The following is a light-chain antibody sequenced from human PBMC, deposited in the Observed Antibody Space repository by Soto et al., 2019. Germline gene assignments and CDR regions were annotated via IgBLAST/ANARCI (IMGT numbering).Light chain of an antibody. CDR3: QKANSFPLT. CDR2: ADS. V-gene: IGKV1-12*01. Sequence: DIQMTQSPSYVSASVGDLVTITCRASQGINKWLAWYQQKPGKAPQILISADSTLRSGVPSRLSGSGSGTDLILTISRLQPEDFATYYCQKANSFPLTFGGGTKVDIK. J-gene: IGKJ4*01. CDR1: QGINKW.